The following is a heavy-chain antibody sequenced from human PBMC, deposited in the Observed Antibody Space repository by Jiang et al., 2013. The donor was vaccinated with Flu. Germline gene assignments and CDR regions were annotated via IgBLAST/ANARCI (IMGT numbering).Heavy chain of an antibody. CDR1: VXPSAVVVIT. CDR2: LLQWEH. Sequence: QTLSLTCTVSVXPSAVVVITGAGSAXTXEGPGVDWVHLLQWEHLLQPSLKSRVTISVDTSKNQFSLKLSSVTAADTAVYYCAREGPGIYWNDAGEKDAFDIWGQGTMVTVSS. CDR3: AREGPGIYWNDAGEKDAFDI. D-gene: IGHD1-1*01. V-gene: IGHV4-31*03. J-gene: IGHJ3*02.